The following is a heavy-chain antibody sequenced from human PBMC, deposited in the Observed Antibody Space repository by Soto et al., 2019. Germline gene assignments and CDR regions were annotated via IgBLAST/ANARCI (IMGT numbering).Heavy chain of an antibody. CDR3: TTVRYGSFPFH. J-gene: IGHJ3*01. Sequence: GGSLRLSCAASGFTFINAWMSWVRQAQGKGLEWVGRIKSKTDGGTTDYAAPVKGRFTISRDDSKTTMYLQMNSLKTEDTAVYYCTTVRYGSFPFHWGQGTMLTVSS. D-gene: IGHD3-10*01. CDR1: GFTFINAW. V-gene: IGHV3-15*01. CDR2: IKSKTDGGTT.